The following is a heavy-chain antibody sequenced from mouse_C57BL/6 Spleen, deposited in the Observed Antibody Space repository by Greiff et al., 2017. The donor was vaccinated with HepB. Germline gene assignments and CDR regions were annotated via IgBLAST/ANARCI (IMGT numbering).Heavy chain of an antibody. CDR1: GYTFTDYE. J-gene: IGHJ1*03. CDR2: IDPETGGT. Sequence: VQLQQSGAELVRPGASVTLSCKASGYTFTDYEMHWVKQTPVHGLEWIGAIDPETGGTAYNQKFKGKAILTADKSSSTAYMELRSLTSEDSAVYYCTRNDYDAWYFDVWGTGTTVTVSS. CDR3: TRNDYDAWYFDV. V-gene: IGHV1-15*01. D-gene: IGHD2-4*01.